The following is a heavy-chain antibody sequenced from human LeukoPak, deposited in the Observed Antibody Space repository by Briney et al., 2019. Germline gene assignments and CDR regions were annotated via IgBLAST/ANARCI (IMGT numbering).Heavy chain of an antibody. CDR2: ISGSGGSI. J-gene: IGHJ4*02. V-gene: IGHV3-23*01. D-gene: IGHD3-3*01. Sequence: GGSLRLSCAASGFTFSSYTMSWVRQAPGKGLEWVSDISGSGGSIYYADSVKGRFTISRDNYKNTLYLQMNSLRAEDTAVYYFAKGSNYDLCCAYGSYFDYWGQGTLVTVSS. CDR1: GFTFSSYT. CDR3: AKGSNYDLCCAYGSYFDY.